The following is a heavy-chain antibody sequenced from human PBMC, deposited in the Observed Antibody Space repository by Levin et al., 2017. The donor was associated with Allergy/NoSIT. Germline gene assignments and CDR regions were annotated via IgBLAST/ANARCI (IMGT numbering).Heavy chain of an antibody. Sequence: GESLKISCAASGFTFSSYGMHWVRQVPGKGLEWVAVISADGSSTYYGDSVKGRFTISRDNSQNMMYLQMNSLRTEDTAVYYCAKDSGVTKYYSGWSWYFERGARGTLVTVSS. CDR1: GFTFSSYG. V-gene: IGHV3-30*18. CDR3: AKDSGVTKYYSGWSWYFER. J-gene: IGHJ2*01. D-gene: IGHD5-12*01. CDR2: ISADGSST.